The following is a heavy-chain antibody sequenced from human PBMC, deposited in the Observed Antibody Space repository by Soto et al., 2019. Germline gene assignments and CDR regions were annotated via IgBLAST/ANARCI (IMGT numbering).Heavy chain of an antibody. Sequence: PSETLSLTCAVYGGSFSGYYWSWIRQPPGKGLEWIGEINHSGSTNYNPSLKSRVTISVDTSKNQFSLKLSSVTAADTAVYYCARTAGCSGGSCYSVYFDYWGQGTLVTVS. D-gene: IGHD2-15*01. CDR1: GGSFSGYY. CDR3: ARTAGCSGGSCYSVYFDY. V-gene: IGHV4-34*01. J-gene: IGHJ4*02. CDR2: INHSGST.